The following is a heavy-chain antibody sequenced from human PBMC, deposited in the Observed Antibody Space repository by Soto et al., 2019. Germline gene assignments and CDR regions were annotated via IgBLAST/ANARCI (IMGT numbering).Heavy chain of an antibody. CDR2: ISSSSSNI. Sequence: GGSLRLSCAASGFTFSSYSMNWVRQAPGKGLEWVSSISSSSSNIYYADSVKGRFTISRDNAKNSLYLQMNSLRAEDTAVYYCVKDNWVYFDSDVYLGGPDAFDIWGQGTMVTVSS. CDR3: VKDNWVYFDSDVYLGGPDAFDI. CDR1: GFTFSSYS. J-gene: IGHJ3*02. D-gene: IGHD3-22*01. V-gene: IGHV3-21*04.